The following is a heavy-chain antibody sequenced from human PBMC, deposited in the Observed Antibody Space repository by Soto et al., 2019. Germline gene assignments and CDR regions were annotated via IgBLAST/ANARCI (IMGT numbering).Heavy chain of an antibody. CDR1: GYTFTGYY. Sequence: GASVKVSCKASGYTFTGYYMHWVRQAPGQGLEWMGWINPNSGGTNYAQKFQGWVTMTRDTSISTAYMELSRLRSDDTAVYYCARDITMVRGGFDPWGQGTLVTVS. D-gene: IGHD3-10*01. J-gene: IGHJ5*02. CDR2: INPNSGGT. V-gene: IGHV1-2*04. CDR3: ARDITMVRGGFDP.